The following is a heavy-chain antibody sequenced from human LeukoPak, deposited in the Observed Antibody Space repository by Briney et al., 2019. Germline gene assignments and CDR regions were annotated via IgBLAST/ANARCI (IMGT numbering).Heavy chain of an antibody. J-gene: IGHJ3*02. CDR3: ARVLSSGYLERDAFDI. CDR2: IYTSGST. V-gene: IGHV4-4*07. D-gene: IGHD3-22*01. Sequence: SETLSLTCTVSGGSISSYYWSWIRQPAGKGLEWIGRIYTSGSTNYNPSLKSRVTMSVDTSKNRFSLKLSSVTAADTAVYYCARVLSSGYLERDAFDIWGQGTMVTASS. CDR1: GGSISSYY.